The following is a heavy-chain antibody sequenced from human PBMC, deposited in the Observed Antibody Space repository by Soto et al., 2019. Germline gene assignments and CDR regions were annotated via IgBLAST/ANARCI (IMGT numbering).Heavy chain of an antibody. Sequence: AGGSLRLSCAASGFTFSSYSMNWVRQAPGKGLEWVSSISSSSSYIYYADSVKGRFTISRDNAKNSLYLQMNSLRAEDTAVYYCARDPDFWSGYYGFGGGGSCMDVWGQGTTVTVSS. V-gene: IGHV3-21*01. CDR1: GFTFSSYS. CDR2: ISSSSSYI. D-gene: IGHD3-3*01. J-gene: IGHJ6*02. CDR3: ARDPDFWSGYYGFGGGGSCMDV.